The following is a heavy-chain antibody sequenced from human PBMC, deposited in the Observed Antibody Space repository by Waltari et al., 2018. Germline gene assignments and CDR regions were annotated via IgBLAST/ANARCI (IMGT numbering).Heavy chain of an antibody. Sequence: EVHLAESGGGVVQPGGSLRLSCAGSGFRFGDYWMHWVRQAPGKGLEWSSRINVDGGYISYGDSVKGRFTISRDNAKNTVFLQLNSLRAEDTAVYYCARKAGSGYPYGPFYYDNWGQGTLVTVSS. D-gene: IGHD5-18*01. CDR2: INVDGGYI. V-gene: IGHV3-74*01. J-gene: IGHJ4*02. CDR1: GFRFGDYW. CDR3: ARKAGSGYPYGPFYYDN.